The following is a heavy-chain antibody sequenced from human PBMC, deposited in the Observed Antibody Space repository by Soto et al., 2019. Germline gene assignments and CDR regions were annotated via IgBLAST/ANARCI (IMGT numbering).Heavy chain of an antibody. CDR3: AREQQLVRGEVNWFDP. CDR1: GGSISSGGYS. J-gene: IGHJ5*02. CDR2: IYHSGST. V-gene: IGHV4-30-2*01. D-gene: IGHD6-13*01. Sequence: SETLSLTCAVSGGSISSGGYSWSWIRQPPGKGLEWIGYIYHSGSTYYNPSLKSRVTISVDRSKNQFSLQLNSVTPEDTAVYYCAREQQLVRGEVNWFDPWGQGTLVTVSS.